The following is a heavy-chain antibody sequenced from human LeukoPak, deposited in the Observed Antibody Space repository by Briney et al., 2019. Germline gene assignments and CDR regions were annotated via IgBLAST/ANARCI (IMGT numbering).Heavy chain of an antibody. D-gene: IGHD4-17*01. V-gene: IGHV1-2*02. CDR3: ARETQDYGDYVYWYFDL. CDR1: GYTFTGYY. Sequence: ASVKVSCKASGYTFTGYYMHWVRQAPGQGLEWMGWINPNSGGTNYAQKFQGRGTMTRDTSISTAYMELSRLGSDDTAVYYCARETQDYGDYVYWYFDLWGRGTLVTVSS. CDR2: INPNSGGT. J-gene: IGHJ2*01.